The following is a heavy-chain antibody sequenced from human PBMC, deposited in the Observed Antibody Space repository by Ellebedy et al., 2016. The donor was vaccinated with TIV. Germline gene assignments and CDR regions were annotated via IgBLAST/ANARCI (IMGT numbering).Heavy chain of an antibody. CDR3: ARSAVAMDY. CDR1: GLSFSSYS. CDR2: ISIFSSSI. J-gene: IGHJ4*02. Sequence: GESLKISCAASGLSFSSYSMNWVRQAPGKGLEWVASISIFSSSIYYADSVKGRFTVSRDNAKNALFLEMNSLRAEDTAVYYCARSAVAMDYWGQGTLVTVSS. V-gene: IGHV3-21*01. D-gene: IGHD2-2*01.